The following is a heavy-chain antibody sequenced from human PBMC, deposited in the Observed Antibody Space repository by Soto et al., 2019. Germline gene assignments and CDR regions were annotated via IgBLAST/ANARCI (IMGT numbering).Heavy chain of an antibody. D-gene: IGHD5-18*01. Sequence: GGSLRLSCAASGFTFSSYGMHWVRQAPGKGLEWVAVISYDGSNKYYADSVKGRFTISRDNSKNTLYLQMNSLRAEDTAVYYCAKSSVYSYGYYFDYWGQGTLVTVSS. J-gene: IGHJ4*02. CDR1: GFTFSSYG. CDR2: ISYDGSNK. CDR3: AKSSVYSYGYYFDY. V-gene: IGHV3-30*18.